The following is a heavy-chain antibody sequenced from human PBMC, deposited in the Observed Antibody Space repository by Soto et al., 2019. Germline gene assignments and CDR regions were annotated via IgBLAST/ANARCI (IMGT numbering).Heavy chain of an antibody. CDR1: GGTFSSYA. D-gene: IGHD6-13*01. Sequence: QVQLVQSGAEVKKPGSSVKVSCKASGGTFSSYAISWVRQAPGQGLEWMGGISGYNGDTNYPEKLQGRVTMTTDTSTSTVYMELRNLRSDDTAMYYCARDHSSSWHDFDYWGQGTLVTVSS. CDR3: ARDHSSSWHDFDY. J-gene: IGHJ4*02. V-gene: IGHV1-18*01. CDR2: ISGYNGDT.